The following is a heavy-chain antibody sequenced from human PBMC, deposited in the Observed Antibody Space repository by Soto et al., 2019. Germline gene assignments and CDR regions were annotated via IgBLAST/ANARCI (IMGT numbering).Heavy chain of an antibody. CDR1: VGSVSGYY. D-gene: IGHD3-16*02. CDR2: IYYAGNT. Sequence: ETLSLACTVSVGSVSGYYWSWIRQVPGKGLEWLGYIYYAGNTLYNPSVQSRVTISVDTSKNQFFLKLSSVTAADTAVYYCTRHAVIPKLQYGMDVWGQGTTVTVSS. V-gene: IGHV4-59*02. CDR3: TRHAVIPKLQYGMDV. J-gene: IGHJ6*02.